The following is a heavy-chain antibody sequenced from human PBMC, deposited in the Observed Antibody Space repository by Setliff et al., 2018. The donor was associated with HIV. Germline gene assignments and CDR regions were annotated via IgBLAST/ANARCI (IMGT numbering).Heavy chain of an antibody. CDR3: ASSFGGNSLRHEAAFDI. J-gene: IGHJ3*02. CDR1: GNTFNIYA. D-gene: IGHD2-21*02. Sequence: SVKVSCKASGNTFNIYAISWVRQAPGHGPEWVGGLSPIRSIANYAQKFQGRVTITADKSRSTAYMELSSLTSEDTAVYYCASSFGGNSLRHEAAFDIWGPGAMVTVSS. CDR2: LSPIRSIA. V-gene: IGHV1-69*10.